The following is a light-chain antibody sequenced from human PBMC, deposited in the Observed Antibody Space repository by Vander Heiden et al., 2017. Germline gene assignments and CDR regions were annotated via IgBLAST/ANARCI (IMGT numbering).Light chain of an antibody. CDR1: QSLVYRDGNTY. CDR3: VEGAHA. Sequence: VVLTQPPLPLLATLGQPATISCRSSQSLVYRDGNTYLHWFQQRPGQSPRRLIYKVSNRDSGVPGRFSGSGSGTDFTLRISRVEAEDVGVYYCVEGAHAFGQGTMLEIK. V-gene: IGKV2-30*01. CDR2: KVS. J-gene: IGKJ2*01.